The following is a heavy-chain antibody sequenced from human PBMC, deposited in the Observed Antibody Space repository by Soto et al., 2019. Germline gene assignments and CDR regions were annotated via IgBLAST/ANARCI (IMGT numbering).Heavy chain of an antibody. CDR3: SRDYDKSGYDYFDP. CDR1: GFTVSTNY. CDR2: IYSGGYT. Sequence: GGSLRLSCAASGFTVSTNYMSWVRQAPGGGLEWVSVIYSGGYTYYADSVKGRFTMTTDTSISTAYMDLSRLRSDYTAVYYCSRDYDKSGYDYFDPWGQGTLVTVSS. J-gene: IGHJ5*02. V-gene: IGHV3-53*05. D-gene: IGHD3-22*01.